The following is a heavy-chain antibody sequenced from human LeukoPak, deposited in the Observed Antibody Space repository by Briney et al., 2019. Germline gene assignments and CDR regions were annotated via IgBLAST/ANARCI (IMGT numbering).Heavy chain of an antibody. D-gene: IGHD3-3*01. CDR1: GFTVSSNY. V-gene: IGHV3-53*01. CDR2: ISSGGTT. Sequence: GGSLRLSCAASGFTVSSNYMTWVRQAPGKGLEWVSVISSGGTTYYADSVKGRFTISRDNSKNTLYLQMNSLRAEDTAVYYCARLERPTYDFWSGYSNYMDVWGKGTTVTVSS. J-gene: IGHJ6*03. CDR3: ARLERPTYDFWSGYSNYMDV.